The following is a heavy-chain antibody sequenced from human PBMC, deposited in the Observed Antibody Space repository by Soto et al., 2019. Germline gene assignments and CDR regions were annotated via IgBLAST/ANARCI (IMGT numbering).Heavy chain of an antibody. CDR2: IYYSGTT. D-gene: IGHD6-19*01. CDR3: ATLAGTGVPFYYGMDV. V-gene: IGHV4-39*01. CDR1: GDSISNSRYF. Sequence: SETLSLTCTVSGDSISNSRYFWGWIRHPPGKGLEWIGIIYYSGTTYYNPSLESRISMSVDTSQNQFSLRLSSVSAADTAVYYCATLAGTGVPFYYGMDVWGQGTTVTVSS. J-gene: IGHJ6*02.